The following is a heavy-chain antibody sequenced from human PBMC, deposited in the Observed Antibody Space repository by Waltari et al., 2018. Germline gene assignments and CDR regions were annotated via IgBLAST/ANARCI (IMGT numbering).Heavy chain of an antibody. Sequence: EVQLVESGGGLVQPGGSLRLSCVASGFTFSTYEMNWVRQAPGKGLEWISYISSSGGVIHDADSVKGRFSIPRDNAKSSLYLQMDSLRVEDTAVYYCARERDKATYGDGFDIWGQGTMVTVSS. J-gene: IGHJ3*02. CDR2: ISSSGGVI. V-gene: IGHV3-48*03. CDR1: GFTFSTYE. D-gene: IGHD5-18*01. CDR3: ARERDKATYGDGFDI.